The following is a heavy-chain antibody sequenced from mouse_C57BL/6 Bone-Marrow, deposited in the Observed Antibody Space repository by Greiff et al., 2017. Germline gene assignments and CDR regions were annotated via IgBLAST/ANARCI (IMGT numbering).Heavy chain of an antibody. CDR3: AHGSSSAWFDY. Sequence: DVKLVESGGDLVKPGGSLKLSCAASGFTFSSYGMSWVRQTPDKRLEWVATISSGGSYTYYPDSVKGRFTISRDNAKNTLYLQMSSLKSEDTAMYYCAHGSSSAWFDYWGQGTTRTVSS. CDR2: ISSGGSYT. CDR1: GFTFSSYG. D-gene: IGHD1-1*01. J-gene: IGHJ2*01. V-gene: IGHV5-6*02.